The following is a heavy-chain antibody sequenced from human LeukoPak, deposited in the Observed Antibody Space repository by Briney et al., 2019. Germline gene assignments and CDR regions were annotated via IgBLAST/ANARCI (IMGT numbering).Heavy chain of an antibody. CDR3: ALHTYYYDSSGYYPPYFDY. D-gene: IGHD3-22*01. J-gene: IGHJ4*02. Sequence: PVKVSCKASGGTFSSYAISWVRQAPGQGLEWMGRIIPIFGTANYAQKFQGRVTITADKSTSTAYMELSSLRSEDTAVYYCALHTYYYDSSGYYPPYFDYWGQGTLVTVSS. V-gene: IGHV1-69*06. CDR2: IIPIFGTA. CDR1: GGTFSSYA.